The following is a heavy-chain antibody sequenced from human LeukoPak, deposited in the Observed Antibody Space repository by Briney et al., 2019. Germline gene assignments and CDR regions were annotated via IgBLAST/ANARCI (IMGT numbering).Heavy chain of an antibody. D-gene: IGHD3-10*01. CDR2: ILDDGSRQ. CDR3: VKDRTGTYTLDY. J-gene: IGHJ4*02. Sequence: GRSLRLSCAATGFTFSNYAIHWGRQAPGKGLEWVAFILDDGSRQHYADSVKGRFTISRDNSKNTLNLQMNSLRAEDTAVYYCVKDRTGTYTLDYWGQGTLVTVSS. V-gene: IGHV3-30-3*01. CDR1: GFTFSNYA.